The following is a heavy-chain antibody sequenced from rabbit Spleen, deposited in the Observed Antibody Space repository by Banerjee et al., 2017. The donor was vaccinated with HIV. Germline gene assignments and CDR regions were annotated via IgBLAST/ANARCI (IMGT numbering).Heavy chain of an antibody. V-gene: IGHV1S45*01. CDR2: IDTGFGGTT. J-gene: IGHJ4*01. CDR1: GFSFSGTYY. CDR3: ATYVDYDGDFNL. D-gene: IGHD2-1*01. Sequence: EQLEESGGGLVQPEGSLTLPCTASGFSFSGTYYMCWVRQAPGKGLEWITCIDTGFGGTTYYASRAKGRFTISKTSSTTVTLQMTSLTAADTATYFCATYVDYDGDFNLWGPGTLVTVS.